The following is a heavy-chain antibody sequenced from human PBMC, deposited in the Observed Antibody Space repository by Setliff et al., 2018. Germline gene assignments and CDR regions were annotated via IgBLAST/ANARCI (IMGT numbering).Heavy chain of an antibody. V-gene: IGHV7-4-1*02. D-gene: IGHD5-12*01. CDR3: ARASRYGTIKYRGDYYMDV. CDR2: INTGNGNT. Sequence: ASVKVSCKASGYTFTSYALHWVRQAPGQRLEWMGWINTGNGNTKYSQNFTGRFVFSLDTSVSTAYLQISSLKGEDTGVYYCARASRYGTIKYRGDYYMDVWGKGTTVTVSS. CDR1: GYTFTSYA. J-gene: IGHJ6*03.